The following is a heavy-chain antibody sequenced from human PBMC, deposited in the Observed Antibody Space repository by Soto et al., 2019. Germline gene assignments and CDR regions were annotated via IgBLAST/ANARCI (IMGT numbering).Heavy chain of an antibody. D-gene: IGHD1-20*01. V-gene: IGHV3-30*03. Sequence: RGLEWLALISNDGNNKYYADSVKGRFTISRDNSKNTLYLQMNSRRAEDTAVYYFFFQAEDGIRDNLTVSAFLLTRSSDL. CDR3: FFQAEDGIRDNLTVSAFLLTRSSDL. J-gene: IGHJ2*01. CDR2: ISNDGNNK.